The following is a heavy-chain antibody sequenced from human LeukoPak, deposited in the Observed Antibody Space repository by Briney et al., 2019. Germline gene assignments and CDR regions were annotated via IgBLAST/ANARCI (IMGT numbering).Heavy chain of an antibody. D-gene: IGHD6-19*01. CDR1: GGSVSSNY. Sequence: SETLSLTCTVSGGSVSSNYWSWIRQPPGKGLEWIGYIYYNGDTNYNPSLNSRVTMSIDTSKNQFSLTLSSVTAADTAVYYCARGSGWYADHWRHGALVTVSS. CDR2: IYYNGDT. V-gene: IGHV4-59*02. J-gene: IGHJ4*01. CDR3: ARGSGWYADH.